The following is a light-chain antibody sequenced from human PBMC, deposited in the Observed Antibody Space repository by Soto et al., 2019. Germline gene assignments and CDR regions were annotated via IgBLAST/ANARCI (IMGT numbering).Light chain of an antibody. Sequence: QSALTQPRSVSGSPGQSVTISCTGTSSDVGGYNSVSWYQHHPGKAPKLMIYDVTKRPSGVPDRFSGTKSGNTASLTISGLQSEDEADDYCCSYAGSRVVFGGRTKLTVL. CDR2: DVT. CDR3: CSYAGSRVV. CDR1: SSDVGGYNS. V-gene: IGLV2-11*01. J-gene: IGLJ2*01.